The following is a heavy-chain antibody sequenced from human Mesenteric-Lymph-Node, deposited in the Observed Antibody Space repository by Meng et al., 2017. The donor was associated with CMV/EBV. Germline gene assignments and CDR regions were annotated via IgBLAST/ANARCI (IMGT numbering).Heavy chain of an antibody. J-gene: IGHJ4*02. CDR1: GFSVSNNY. Sequence: GESLKISCVASGFSVSNNYMGWVRRAPGKGLDWVSVIYSGGSRYYSDSVRGRFTISRDNSQNTLYLQMNSLRAEDTAVYYCARVAMIRGVLFDYWGRGTLVTVSS. D-gene: IGHD3-10*01. CDR2: IYSGGSR. CDR3: ARVAMIRGVLFDY. V-gene: IGHV3-53*01.